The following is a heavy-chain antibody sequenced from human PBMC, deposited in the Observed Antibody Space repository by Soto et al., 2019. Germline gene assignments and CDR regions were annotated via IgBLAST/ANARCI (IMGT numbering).Heavy chain of an antibody. D-gene: IGHD2-2*02. J-gene: IGHJ5*02. CDR1: GGCISSGGYY. V-gene: IGHV4-31*03. CDR3: ARARAIVVVPAAIVGWFDP. Sequence: PSETLSRTCTVSGGCISSGGYYWSWIRQHPGKGLEWIGYIYYSGSTYYNPSLKSRVTISVDTSKNQFSLKLSSVTAADTAVYYCARARAIVVVPAAIVGWFDPWGQGTLVTVS. CDR2: IYYSGST.